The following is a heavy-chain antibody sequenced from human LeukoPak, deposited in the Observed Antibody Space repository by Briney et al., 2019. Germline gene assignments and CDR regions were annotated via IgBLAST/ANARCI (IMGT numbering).Heavy chain of an antibody. D-gene: IGHD3-10*01. CDR3: ARDAIPHYYSSGSYFWFDP. V-gene: IGHV1-18*01. CDR1: GYTFTSYG. CDR2: ISAYNGNT. J-gene: IGHJ5*02. Sequence: ASVKVSCKASGYTFTSYGISWVRQAPGQGLEWMGWISAYNGNTNYAQKLQGKVTMTTDTSTSTAYMELRSLRSDDTAVYYCARDAIPHYYSSGSYFWFDPWGQGTLVTVSS.